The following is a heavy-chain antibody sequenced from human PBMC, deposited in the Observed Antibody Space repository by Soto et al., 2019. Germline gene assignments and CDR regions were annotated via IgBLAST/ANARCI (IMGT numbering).Heavy chain of an antibody. D-gene: IGHD3-10*01. CDR3: ARGYYYSSGSADTSYYYNGLDI. J-gene: IGHJ6*02. V-gene: IGHV1-69*13. CDR1: GGTFSNHA. CDR2: IIPVFETT. Sequence: ASVKVSCKASGGTFSNHAITWVRQAPGQGLEWMGGIIPVFETTKYAQKFQGRVTITADESTSTAYMELSSLRSEDTAVYYCARGYYYSSGSADTSYYYNGLDIWGQGTTVTVYS.